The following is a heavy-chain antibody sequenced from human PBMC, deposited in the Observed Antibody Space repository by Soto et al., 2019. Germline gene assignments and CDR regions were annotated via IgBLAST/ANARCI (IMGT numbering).Heavy chain of an antibody. CDR3: AKGYCSGGSCYSPFDY. CDR1: GFTFSNYG. Sequence: QVQLVESGGGVVQPGMSLRLSCAASGFTFSNYGMHWVRQAPGKGLEWVTLISYDGSNKYYADSVKGRFTISRDSSKNTLYLQMNSLRAEDTAVYYCAKGYCSGGSCYSPFDYWGQGTLVTVSS. J-gene: IGHJ4*02. V-gene: IGHV3-30*18. D-gene: IGHD2-15*01. CDR2: ISYDGSNK.